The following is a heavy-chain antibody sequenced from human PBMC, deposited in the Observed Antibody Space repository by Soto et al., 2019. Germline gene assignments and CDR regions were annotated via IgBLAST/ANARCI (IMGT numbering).Heavy chain of an antibody. CDR1: GFTFSSYS. CDR3: AAAASVWATMNTPHAP. V-gene: IGHV3-21*02. J-gene: IGHJ5*02. CDR2: ISSSSSYI. Sequence: EVQLVESGGGLVKPGGSLRLSCAASGFTFSSYSMNWVRQAPGKGLEWVSSISSSSSYIYYADSVKGRFTISRDNAKNSLYLQMNSLRAEDTAVYYCAAAASVWATMNTPHAPWGEGTLVTVSS. D-gene: IGHD3-16*01.